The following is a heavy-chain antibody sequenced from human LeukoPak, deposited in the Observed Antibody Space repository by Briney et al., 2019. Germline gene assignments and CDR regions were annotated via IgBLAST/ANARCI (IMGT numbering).Heavy chain of an antibody. Sequence: QAGGSLRLSCAASGFTFSDYYMSWIRQAPGKGLEWVSAISGSGGSTYYADSVKGRFTISRDNSKNTLYLQMNSLRAEDTAVYYCAKVPLVAIGAFDIWGQGTMVTVSS. CDR1: GFTFSDYY. CDR3: AKVPLVAIGAFDI. D-gene: IGHD5-12*01. J-gene: IGHJ3*02. V-gene: IGHV3-23*01. CDR2: ISGSGGST.